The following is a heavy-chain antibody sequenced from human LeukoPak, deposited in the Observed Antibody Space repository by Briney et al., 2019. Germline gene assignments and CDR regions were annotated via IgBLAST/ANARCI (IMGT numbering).Heavy chain of an antibody. J-gene: IGHJ6*03. CDR1: GYTFTGYY. Sequence: ASVKVSCKASGYTFTGYYMHWVRQATGQGLEWMGWMNPNSGNTGYAQKFQGRVTMTRNTSISTAYMELSSLRSEDTAVYYCARGSPSYYMDVWGKGTTVTVSS. CDR3: ARGSPSYYMDV. V-gene: IGHV1-8*02. CDR2: MNPNSGNT.